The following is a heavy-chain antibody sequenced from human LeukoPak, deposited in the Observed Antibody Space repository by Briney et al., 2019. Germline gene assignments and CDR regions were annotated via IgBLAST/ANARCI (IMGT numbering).Heavy chain of an antibody. Sequence: GRSLRLSCAASGFTFSSYAMHWVRQAPGKGLEWVAVISYDGSNKYYADSVKGRFTISRDNSKNTLYLQMNSLRAEDTAVYYCARGHGFFHYDWGAFDIWGQGTMVTVSS. CDR3: ARGHGFFHYDWGAFDI. CDR2: ISYDGSNK. CDR1: GFTFSSYA. V-gene: IGHV3-30-3*01. D-gene: IGHD3-22*01. J-gene: IGHJ3*02.